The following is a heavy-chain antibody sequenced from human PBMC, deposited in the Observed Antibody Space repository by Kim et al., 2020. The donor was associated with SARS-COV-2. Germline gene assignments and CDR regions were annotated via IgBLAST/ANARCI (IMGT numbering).Heavy chain of an antibody. Sequence: GGSLRLSCAASEFTFSTYSMNWVRQAPGKGLEWVSSISSSSNYIYYADSVKGRFTISRDNAKKSVYLQMNSLGAGDTAVYYCARDALSRWGYDILTGYDYYGMDVWGQGTTVTVPS. CDR2: ISSSSNYI. D-gene: IGHD3-9*01. CDR3: ARDALSRWGYDILTGYDYYGMDV. J-gene: IGHJ6*02. V-gene: IGHV3-21*01. CDR1: EFTFSTYS.